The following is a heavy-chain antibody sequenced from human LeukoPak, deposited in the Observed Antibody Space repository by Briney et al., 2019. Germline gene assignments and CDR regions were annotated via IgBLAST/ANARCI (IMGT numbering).Heavy chain of an antibody. CDR3: ARDYSSSWPRRYFDY. J-gene: IGHJ4*02. D-gene: IGHD6-13*01. CDR2: INPSGDIT. Sequence: GASVKVSCKASGYTFTSYYIHWVRQAPGQGLEWMGIINPSGDITSYAQTFQGRVTMTRDTSTSTVYMELSSLRSEDTAVYYCARDYSSSWPRRYFDYWGQGTLVTVSS. V-gene: IGHV1-46*01. CDR1: GYTFTSYY.